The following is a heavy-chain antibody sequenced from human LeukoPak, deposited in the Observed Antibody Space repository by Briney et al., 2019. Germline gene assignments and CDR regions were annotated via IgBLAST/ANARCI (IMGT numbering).Heavy chain of an antibody. D-gene: IGHD4-17*01. CDR1: GFTFSSYW. CDR3: ARERFTTVTVYGMDV. CDR2: ISYDGSNK. J-gene: IGHJ6*02. V-gene: IGHV3-30-3*01. Sequence: SGGSLRLSCAASGFTFSSYWMHWVRQAPGKGLEWVAVISYDGSNKYYADSVKGRFTISRDNSKNTLYLQMNSLRAEDTAVYYCARERFTTVTVYGMDVWGQGTTVTVSS.